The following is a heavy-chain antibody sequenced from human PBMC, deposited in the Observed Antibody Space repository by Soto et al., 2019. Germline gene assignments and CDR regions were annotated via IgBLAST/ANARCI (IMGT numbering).Heavy chain of an antibody. Sequence: APAQVSCQEPGDTVASDYAVTWLRPAPGQGREWMGVINPHGGSTKYAQKFQGRVTMTRDTSRSTVYMELRSLRSDDTAIYYCARSSGGNFGIIIEGSNWFDPWGQGTLVTVS. V-gene: IGHV1-46*01. D-gene: IGHD3-3*01. CDR3: ARSSGGNFGIIIEGSNWFDP. J-gene: IGHJ5*02. CDR2: INPHGGST. CDR1: GDTVASDY.